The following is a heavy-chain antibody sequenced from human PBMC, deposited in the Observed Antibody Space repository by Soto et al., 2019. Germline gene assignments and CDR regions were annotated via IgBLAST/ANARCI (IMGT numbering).Heavy chain of an antibody. J-gene: IGHJ4*02. CDR2: IYYSGST. Sequence: SETLSLTCTVSGGSISSSSYYWGWIRQPPGKGLEWIGSIYYSGSTHYNPSLKSRVTISVDTSKNQFSLKLSSVTAADTAVYYCARHSRLRFGELYAVPDYWGQGTLVTVSS. V-gene: IGHV4-39*01. D-gene: IGHD3-16*01. CDR1: GGSISSSSYY. CDR3: ARHSRLRFGELYAVPDY.